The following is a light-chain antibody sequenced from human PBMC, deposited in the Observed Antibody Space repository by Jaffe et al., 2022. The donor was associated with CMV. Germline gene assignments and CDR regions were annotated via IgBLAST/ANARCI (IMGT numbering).Light chain of an antibody. CDR1: QSVSNY. CDR2: GAS. J-gene: IGKJ1*01. V-gene: IGKV3-15*01. CDR3: QQYNNWPRT. Sequence: ETVMTQSPATLSVSPGERATLSCRASQSVSNYLAWYQQKPGQAPRLLIYGASTRATGIPVRFSGSGSGTEFTLTISSLQSEDFAVYYCQQYNNWPRTFGQGTKVEIK.